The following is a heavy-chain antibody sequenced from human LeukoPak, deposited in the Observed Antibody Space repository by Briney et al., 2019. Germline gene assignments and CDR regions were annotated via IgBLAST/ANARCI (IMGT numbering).Heavy chain of an antibody. Sequence: GGSLRLSCAASGFNFSSYGMHWVRQAPGKGLEWVTIIWYDGSNKNYADSVKGRFTISRDNSKNTVLLQMNSLRPEDTALYYCAKDRDDYGNDWWGQGTLVTVSS. V-gene: IGHV3-30*02. CDR3: AKDRDDYGNDW. CDR2: IWYDGSNK. D-gene: IGHD4-17*01. CDR1: GFNFSSYG. J-gene: IGHJ4*02.